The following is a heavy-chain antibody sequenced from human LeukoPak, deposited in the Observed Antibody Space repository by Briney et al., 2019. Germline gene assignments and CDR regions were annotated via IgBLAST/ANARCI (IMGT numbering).Heavy chain of an antibody. Sequence: GGSLRLSCAASGFTFSSYAMSWVRQAPGKGLEWVSAISGSGGSTYYADSVKGRFTISRDNSKNTLYLQMNSLRAEDTAVYYRAKDQEVLLWFGGFGAAFDIWGQGTMVTVSS. J-gene: IGHJ3*02. CDR3: AKDQEVLLWFGGFGAAFDI. D-gene: IGHD3-10*01. V-gene: IGHV3-23*01. CDR2: ISGSGGST. CDR1: GFTFSSYA.